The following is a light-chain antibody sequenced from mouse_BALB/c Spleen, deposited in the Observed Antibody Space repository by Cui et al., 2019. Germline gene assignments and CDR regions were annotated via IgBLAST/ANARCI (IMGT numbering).Light chain of an antibody. CDR1: KSSSKY. J-gene: IGKJ5*01. V-gene: IGKV16-104*01. CDR2: CGS. Sequence: QRTQSPSDSTASPGESITINCRTRKSSSKYLDWYQEKPGKTNKLRIYCGSNLPSGIPSRFSGSGSGTAFTLTISSLEPEDFAMYYCQQHNKYPLTFGAGTKLELK. CDR3: QQHNKYPLT.